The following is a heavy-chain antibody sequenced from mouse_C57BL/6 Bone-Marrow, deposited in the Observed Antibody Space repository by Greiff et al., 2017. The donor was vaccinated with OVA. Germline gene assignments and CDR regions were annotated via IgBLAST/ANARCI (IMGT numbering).Heavy chain of an antibody. V-gene: IGHV1-78*01. Sequence: VQLQQSGPELARPWASVKISCKVSGYTFTDHTIHWMKQRPEQGLEWIGYIYPRDGSTKYNKKFKGKATLTADKSSNTAYLQLSSLTSEDTAIYYCARSPLLIVAFDYWGQGTTLTVSS. D-gene: IGHD1-1*01. CDR1: GYTFTDHT. CDR3: ARSPLLIVAFDY. CDR2: IYPRDGST. J-gene: IGHJ2*01.